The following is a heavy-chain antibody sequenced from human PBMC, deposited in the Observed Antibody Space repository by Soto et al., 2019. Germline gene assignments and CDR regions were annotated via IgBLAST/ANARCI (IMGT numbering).Heavy chain of an antibody. Sequence: GGSLRLSCTASGFSFGDYAISWFRQAPGKGLEWVGFIRSKAYRGTTEYAASVKGRFTISGDDSKSIAHLQMNSLKTEDTAVYYCARRFVGIGSLYYYFDSWGQGT. J-gene: IGHJ4*02. D-gene: IGHD3-10*01. CDR1: GFSFGDYA. V-gene: IGHV3-49*03. CDR3: ARRFVGIGSLYYYFDS. CDR2: IRSKAYRGTT.